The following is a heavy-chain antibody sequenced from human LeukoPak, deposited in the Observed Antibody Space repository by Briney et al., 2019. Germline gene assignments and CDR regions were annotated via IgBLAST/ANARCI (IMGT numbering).Heavy chain of an antibody. CDR3: AKDRDFGYYDSSGYYDY. CDR1: GFTFSSYW. CDR2: INSDGSST. Sequence: PGGSLRLSCAASGFTFSSYWMHWVRQAPGKGLVWVSRINSDGSSTSYADSVKGRFTISRDNAKNTLYLQMNSLRAEDTAVYYCAKDRDFGYYDSSGYYDYWGQGTLVTVSS. J-gene: IGHJ4*02. V-gene: IGHV3-74*01. D-gene: IGHD3-22*01.